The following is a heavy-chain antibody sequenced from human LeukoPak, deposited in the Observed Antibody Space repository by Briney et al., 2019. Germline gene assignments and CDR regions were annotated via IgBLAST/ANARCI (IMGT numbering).Heavy chain of an antibody. V-gene: IGHV3-48*03. J-gene: IGHJ4*02. D-gene: IGHD3-16*02. CDR2: ISSSGSTI. CDR3: ARPHRYDYVWGSYRYSDIDY. CDR1: GFTFSSYE. Sequence: GGSLRLSCAASGFTFSSYEMNWVRQAPGKGLEWVSYISSSGSTIYYADSVKGRFTISRDNAKNSLYLQMNSLRAEDTAVYYCARPHRYDYVWGSYRYSDIDYWGQGTLVTVSS.